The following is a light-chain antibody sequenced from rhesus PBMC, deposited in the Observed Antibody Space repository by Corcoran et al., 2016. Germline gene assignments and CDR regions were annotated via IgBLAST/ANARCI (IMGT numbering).Light chain of an antibody. CDR3: QQSSNLST. CDR1: QSVGSY. J-gene: IGKJ4*01. V-gene: IGKV3-24*04. Sequence: ETVVTQSPATLSLSPGERATLSCRASQSVGSYLAWYQQKPGQAPRLLIYGASSRATGIPDRFSGSGSGTYFTRTISSLEPEDVGVYYCQQSSNLSTFGGGTKVELK. CDR2: GAS.